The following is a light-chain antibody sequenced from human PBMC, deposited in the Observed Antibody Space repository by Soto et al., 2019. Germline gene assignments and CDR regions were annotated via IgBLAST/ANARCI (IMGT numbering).Light chain of an antibody. CDR1: QDLDKW. Sequence: ILMSQSPSSLSASVGDRVTITCRASQDLDKWLAWYQQKPGKAPNLVIYKSSTLIQGVPSRFSGFGSGTEYILTITDLQPDVFATYYCQQYSSYWAFGQGTVV. CDR2: KSS. V-gene: IGKV1-5*01. J-gene: IGKJ1*01. CDR3: QQYSSYWA.